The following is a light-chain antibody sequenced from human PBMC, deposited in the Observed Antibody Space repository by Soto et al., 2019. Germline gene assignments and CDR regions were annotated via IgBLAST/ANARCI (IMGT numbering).Light chain of an antibody. V-gene: IGKV3-11*01. CDR3: QQCVNWPLT. Sequence: EIVLTQSPATLSLSPGERATLSCRTSQSVNIYLAWYQQKPGQAPRLLIYDASNRATGIPARFSGSGSGTEFTLTITSLEPEDFAVYYCQQCVNWPLTFGQGTKVEIK. J-gene: IGKJ1*01. CDR2: DAS. CDR1: QSVNIY.